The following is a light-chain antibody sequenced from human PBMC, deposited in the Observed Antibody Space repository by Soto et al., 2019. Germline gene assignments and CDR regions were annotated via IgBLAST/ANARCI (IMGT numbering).Light chain of an antibody. V-gene: IGKV3-15*01. CDR3: QQGHNWPLT. CDR2: SAS. Sequence: EIVMTQSPATLSVSPGERATLSCRASQSISTELAWYQQKPGQPPRLLIYSASTRATGVPARFTGSGSGSVVTLTISGLQSEDFAVYYCQQGHNWPLTFGQGTRLEI. J-gene: IGKJ2*01. CDR1: QSISTE.